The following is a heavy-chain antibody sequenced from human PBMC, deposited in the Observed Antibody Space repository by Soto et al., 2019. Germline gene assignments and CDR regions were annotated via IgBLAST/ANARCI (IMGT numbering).Heavy chain of an antibody. CDR1: GFTFSTYD. D-gene: IGHD1-1*01. CDR2: TWNDGSNK. V-gene: IGHV3-33*01. CDR3: TTELNDMQAFDI. J-gene: IGHJ3*02. Sequence: QVQLVESGGGVVQPGRSLRLSCVASGFTFSTYDMHWIRQAPGKGLEWVAMTWNDGSNKYYTDSMKDRFTISRDNSKNTLYLQMNSLTDEDSAVYYCTTELNDMQAFDIWGQATMVTVSS.